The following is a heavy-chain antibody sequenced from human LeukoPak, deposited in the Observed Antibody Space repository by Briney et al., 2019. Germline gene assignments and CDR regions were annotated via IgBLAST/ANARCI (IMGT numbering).Heavy chain of an antibody. J-gene: IGHJ4*02. CDR1: GFTFSSYA. D-gene: IGHD3-22*01. CDR2: ISGSGGST. V-gene: IGHV3-23*01. Sequence: PGGSLRLSCAASGFTFSSYAMSWVRQAPGKGLEWVSAISGSGGSTYYADSVKGRFTISRDNSKNTLYLQMNSLRAEDTAVYYCAKGAGYYDSSASDSRGGVDYWGQGTLVTVSS. CDR3: AKGAGYYDSSASDSRGGVDY.